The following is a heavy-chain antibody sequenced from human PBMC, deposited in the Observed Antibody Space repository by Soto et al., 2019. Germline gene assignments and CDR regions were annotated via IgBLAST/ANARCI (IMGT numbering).Heavy chain of an antibody. CDR1: GSSFTSYG. CDR3: AREPPAVAGVGGIDY. J-gene: IGHJ4*02. Sequence: QVQLVQSGAEVKKPGASVKVSCKATGSSFTSYGISWVRQAPGQGLEWMGWISAYNGNTNYAQKLQGRVTMTTDTSTSTAYMELRSLRSDDTVVYYCAREPPAVAGVGGIDYWGQGTLVTVSS. V-gene: IGHV1-18*01. CDR2: ISAYNGNT. D-gene: IGHD6-19*01.